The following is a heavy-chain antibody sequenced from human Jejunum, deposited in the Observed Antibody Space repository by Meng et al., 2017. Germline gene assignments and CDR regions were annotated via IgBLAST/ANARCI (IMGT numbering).Heavy chain of an antibody. V-gene: IGHV1-69*06. D-gene: IGHD3-10*01. CDR3: AISPRGNVLLWFGVSRLDV. CDR2: TIFVYGTS. CDR1: GDTFSTYA. J-gene: IGHJ6*02. Sequence: SVKVSCKASGDTFSTYAISWVRQAPGQGLEWMGGTIFVYGTSNYAQKFEGRVTITADKATNTVYMELGSLTSEDTALYYCAISPRGNVLLWFGVSRLDVWGQGTTVTVSS.